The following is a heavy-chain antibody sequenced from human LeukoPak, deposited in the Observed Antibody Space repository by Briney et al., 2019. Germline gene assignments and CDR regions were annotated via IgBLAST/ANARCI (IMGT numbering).Heavy chain of an antibody. CDR3: ARWGVGSPRNYNWFDP. Sequence: SSETLSLTCTVSGGSISSYYWSWIRQPPGKGLEWIGYIYYSGSTNYNPSLKSRVTISVDTSKNQFSLKLSSVTAADTAVYYCARWGVGSPRNYNWFDPWGQGTLVTVSS. CDR1: GGSISSYY. CDR2: IYYSGST. J-gene: IGHJ5*02. V-gene: IGHV4-59*08. D-gene: IGHD2-15*01.